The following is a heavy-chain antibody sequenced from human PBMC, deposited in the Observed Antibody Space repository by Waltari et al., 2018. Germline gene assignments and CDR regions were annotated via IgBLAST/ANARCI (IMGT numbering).Heavy chain of an antibody. CDR1: GYTLTELS. CDR3: ATDLIAAAGHFFDY. J-gene: IGHJ4*02. D-gene: IGHD6-13*01. CDR2: VDPEDGET. V-gene: IGHV1-24*01. Sequence: QVQLVQSGAEVKKPGASVKVSCKVSGYTLTELSMHWVRQAPGTGLEWMGGVDPEDGETIYAQKFQGRVTMTEDTSTDTAYMELSSLRSEDTAVYYCATDLIAAAGHFFDYWGQGTLVTVSS.